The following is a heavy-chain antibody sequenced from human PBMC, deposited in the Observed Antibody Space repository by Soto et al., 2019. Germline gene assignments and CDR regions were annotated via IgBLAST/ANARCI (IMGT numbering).Heavy chain of an antibody. J-gene: IGHJ6*02. CDR1: GFSLSTSGVG. CDR2: IYWDDDK. V-gene: IGHV2-5*02. D-gene: IGHD6-13*01. CDR3: GHPIAAAGTYYYGMDV. Sequence: SGPTLVNPTQTLTLTCTFSGFSLSTSGVGVGWIRQPPGKALEWLALIYWDDDKRYSPSLKSRLTITKNTSKNQVVLTMTNMDPVDTATYYCGHPIAAAGTYYYGMDVWGQGTTVTVSS.